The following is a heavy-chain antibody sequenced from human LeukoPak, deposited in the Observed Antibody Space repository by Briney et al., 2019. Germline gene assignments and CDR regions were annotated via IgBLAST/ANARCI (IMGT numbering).Heavy chain of an antibody. V-gene: IGHV3-15*01. J-gene: IGHJ3*02. Sequence: PGGSLRLSCAASGFTFSNAWMSWVRQAPGKGLEXXXXXKSKTDGGTTDYAAPVKGRFTISRDDSKNTLYLQMNSLKTEDTAVYYCTTRFTMVRGVIIPDAFDIWGQGTMVTVSS. CDR2: XKSKTDGGTT. CDR3: TTRFTMVRGVIIPDAFDI. CDR1: GFTFSNAW. D-gene: IGHD3-10*01.